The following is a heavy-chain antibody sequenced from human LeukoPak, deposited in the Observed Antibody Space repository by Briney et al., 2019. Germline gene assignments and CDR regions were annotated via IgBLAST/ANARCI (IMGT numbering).Heavy chain of an antibody. D-gene: IGHD1-26*01. Sequence: GGSLRLSCAASGFTFSSHWMHWVRQAPGKGLVWVSRIKSDGGSTAYADSVEGRFTISRDNAKNTLCLQMDSLGVEDTAVYYCARGGSPPEALGDTFDIWGQGTMVTVSS. CDR1: GFTFSSHW. CDR3: ARGGSPPEALGDTFDI. J-gene: IGHJ3*02. CDR2: IKSDGGST. V-gene: IGHV3-74*01.